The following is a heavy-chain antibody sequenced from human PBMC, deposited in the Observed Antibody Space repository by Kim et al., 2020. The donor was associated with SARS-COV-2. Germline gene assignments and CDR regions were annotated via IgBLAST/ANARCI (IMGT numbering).Heavy chain of an antibody. V-gene: IGHV4-59*08. CDR3: ARRACYGSACYQDY. D-gene: IGHD2-21*02. CDR1: GGSINSDF. Sequence: SETLSLTCTVSGGSINSDFWSWIRQPPGKGLEWIGYISYSGSTSYKPSLTSRVTMSRDTSRNQFSLKLASGSAADTAVYYCARRACYGSACYQDYCGEGT. CDR2: ISYSGST. J-gene: IGHJ4*02.